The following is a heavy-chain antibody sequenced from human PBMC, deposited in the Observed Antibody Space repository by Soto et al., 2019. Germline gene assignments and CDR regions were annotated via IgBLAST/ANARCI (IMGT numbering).Heavy chain of an antibody. CDR1: GFTFSTFS. CDR2: ISGDGDTI. Sequence: AGGSLRLSCAGSGFTFSTFSMNWVRQTPGKGLEWLSYISGDGDTIYNADSVKGRFTTSRDNAKNLLYLQMNSLRDGDTAVYYCARDYNRNSHDGFDIWGQGTMVTVSS. J-gene: IGHJ3*02. CDR3: ARDYNRNSHDGFDI. V-gene: IGHV3-48*02. D-gene: IGHD1-7*01.